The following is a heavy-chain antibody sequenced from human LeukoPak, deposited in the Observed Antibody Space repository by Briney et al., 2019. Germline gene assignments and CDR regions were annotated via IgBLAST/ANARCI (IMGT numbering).Heavy chain of an antibody. D-gene: IGHD3-9*01. V-gene: IGHV3-53*01. J-gene: IGHJ4*02. CDR3: AKIYFDWLSPYFDY. CDR1: GFTVSSNY. Sequence: SGGSLRLSCAASGFTVSSNYMSWVRQAPGKGLEWVSVIYSGGSTYYADSVKGRFTISRDNSKNTLYLQMNSLRAEDTAVYYCAKIYFDWLSPYFDYWGQGTLVTVSS. CDR2: IYSGGST.